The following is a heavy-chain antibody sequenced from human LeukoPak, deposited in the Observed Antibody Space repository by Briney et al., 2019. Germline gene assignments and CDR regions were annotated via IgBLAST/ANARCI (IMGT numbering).Heavy chain of an antibody. CDR2: ISGSGSAI. D-gene: IGHD2-21*01. J-gene: IGHJ4*02. Sequence: GGSLRLSCAASGFTFSSYEMNWVRQAPGKGLEWVSYISGSGSAIYYADSVEGRFTISRDNARNTLYLQMNSLRAEDTAVYYCARERGVSHPFDYWGQGTLVTVSS. V-gene: IGHV3-48*03. CDR3: ARERGVSHPFDY. CDR1: GFTFSSYE.